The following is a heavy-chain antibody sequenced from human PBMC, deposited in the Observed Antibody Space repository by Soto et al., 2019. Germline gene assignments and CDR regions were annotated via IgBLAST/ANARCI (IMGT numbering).Heavy chain of an antibody. CDR2: ISYDGSDK. CDR3: AKDRGHCSGDSCDYFEY. CDR1: GSTFSSYG. V-gene: IGHV3-30*18. J-gene: IGHJ4*02. Sequence: QVQLVESGGGVVQPGRSLRLSFAVSGSTFSSYGMHWVRQAPGKGLEWVAVISYDGSDKYYADSVKGRFTISRDNSKTTLYLQMNSLRAEDTAVYYCAKDRGHCSGDSCDYFEYWGQGTPVTVSS. D-gene: IGHD2-15*01.